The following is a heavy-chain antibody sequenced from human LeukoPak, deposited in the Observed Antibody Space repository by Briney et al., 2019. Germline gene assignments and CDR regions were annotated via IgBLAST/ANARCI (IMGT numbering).Heavy chain of an antibody. D-gene: IGHD2-2*01. CDR2: IDPNTGGS. V-gene: IGHV1-2*02. CDR1: GHPFTGYY. Sequence: ASVKVSCKASGHPFTGYYIHWVRQAPGQGLEWMGWIDPNTGGSNYIQKFQGRVTMTRDTSISTAYMKLSRLRSDDTAFYYCARIRYCGGISCYYIDYWGQGTLVTVSA. J-gene: IGHJ4*02. CDR3: ARIRYCGGISCYYIDY.